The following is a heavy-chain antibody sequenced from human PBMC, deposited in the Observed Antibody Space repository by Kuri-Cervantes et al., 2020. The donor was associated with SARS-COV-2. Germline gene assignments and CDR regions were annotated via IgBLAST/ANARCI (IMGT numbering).Heavy chain of an antibody. J-gene: IGHJ5*02. CDR2: IYYSGST. D-gene: IGHD3-3*01. CDR1: GGSISSYY. Sequence: GSLRLSCTVSGGSISSYYWNWIRQPPGKGLEWIGYIYYSGSTNYNPSLKSRVTISVDTSKNQFSLKLSSVTAADTAVYYCARRVGSITIFGVVKNWFDPWGQGTLVTVSS. V-gene: IGHV4-59*12. CDR3: ARRVGSITIFGVVKNWFDP.